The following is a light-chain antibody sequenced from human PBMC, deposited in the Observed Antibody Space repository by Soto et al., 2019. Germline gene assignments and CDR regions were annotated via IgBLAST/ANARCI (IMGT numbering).Light chain of an antibody. J-gene: IGLJ3*02. CDR1: RSNIGAGYD. Sequence: QSVLTQSPSVSGAPGQRVTISCTGRRSNIGAGYDVHWYQQLPGTAPKLLMYGNINRPSGVPVRFSGSKSGTSASLTITGRQAEDEGDYYCQSYDSSLSGFWVFGGGTKVTVL. V-gene: IGLV1-40*01. CDR2: GNI. CDR3: QSYDSSLSGFWV.